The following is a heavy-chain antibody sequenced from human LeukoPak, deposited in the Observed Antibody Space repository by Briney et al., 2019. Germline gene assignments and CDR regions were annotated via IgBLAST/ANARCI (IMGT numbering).Heavy chain of an antibody. CDR1: GFTFSSYA. CDR3: AKRGYDSSGYYGYFDY. J-gene: IGHJ4*02. Sequence: GGSLRLSCAASGFTFSSYAMSWVRQAPGKGLEWVSVISGSGGSTYYADSVQGRFTTSRDNSKNTLYLQMNSLRAEDTAVYYCAKRGYDSSGYYGYFDYWAQGTLVTVSS. CDR2: ISGSGGST. D-gene: IGHD3-22*01. V-gene: IGHV3-23*01.